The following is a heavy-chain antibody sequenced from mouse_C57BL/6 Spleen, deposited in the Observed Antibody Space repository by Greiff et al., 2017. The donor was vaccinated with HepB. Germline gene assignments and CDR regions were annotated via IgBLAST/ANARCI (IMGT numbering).Heavy chain of an antibody. CDR1: GFSLTSYA. Sequence: VQLQQSGPGLVAPSQSLSITCTVSGFSLTSYAISWVRQPPGKGLEWLGVIWTGGGTNYNSALKSRLSISKDNSKSQVFLKMNSLQTDDTARYYCARENYYYGSRTGYFDVWGTGTTVTVSS. CDR3: ARENYYYGSRTGYFDV. J-gene: IGHJ1*03. CDR2: IWTGGGT. V-gene: IGHV2-9-1*01. D-gene: IGHD1-1*01.